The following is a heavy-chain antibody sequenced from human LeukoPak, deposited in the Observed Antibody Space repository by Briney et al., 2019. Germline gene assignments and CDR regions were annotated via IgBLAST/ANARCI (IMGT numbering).Heavy chain of an antibody. D-gene: IGHD6-19*01. CDR2: IKQDGSGK. J-gene: IGHJ3*02. CDR3: ARTRIAVATDAFDI. Sequence: GGSLRLSCAASGFTFSSYWMSWVRQAPGKRLEWVANIKQDGSGKYYVDFVKGRFTISRDNAKNSLYLQMNSLRAEDTAVYYCARTRIAVATDAFDIWGQGTMVTVSS. CDR1: GFTFSSYW. V-gene: IGHV3-7*01.